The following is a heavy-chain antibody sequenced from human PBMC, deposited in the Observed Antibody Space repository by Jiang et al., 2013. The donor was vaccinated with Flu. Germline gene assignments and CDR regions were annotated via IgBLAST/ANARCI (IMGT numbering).Heavy chain of an antibody. D-gene: IGHD1-1*01. CDR3: VRVFHTNNFFGRTGRFQY. Sequence: GAEVKKPGESLKISCQGSGYRFANYWIGWVRQTPGRGLEWLGIIFPNDADTRYNPSFQGQVTISADTSISTVYLQWTSLKTSDTAIYYCVRVFHTNNFFGRTGRFQYWGRGALVTVSS. V-gene: IGHV5-51*01. CDR2: IFPNDADT. J-gene: IGHJ1*01. CDR1: GYRFANYW.